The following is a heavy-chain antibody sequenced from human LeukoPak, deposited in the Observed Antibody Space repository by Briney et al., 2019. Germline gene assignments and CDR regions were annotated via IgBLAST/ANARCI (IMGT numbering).Heavy chain of an antibody. J-gene: IGHJ4*02. CDR1: GFTFSMSA. CDR3: ARGYYYDSGGYPIDY. D-gene: IGHD3-22*01. CDR2: ISGSGDAT. V-gene: IGHV3-23*01. Sequence: GGSLRLSCAGSGFTFSMSAMNWVRQAPGKGLEWVSAISGSGDATYYADSVKGRFTISRDNSKNTLYVQMNSLRAEDTALYYCARGYYYDSGGYPIDYWGQGALVTVSS.